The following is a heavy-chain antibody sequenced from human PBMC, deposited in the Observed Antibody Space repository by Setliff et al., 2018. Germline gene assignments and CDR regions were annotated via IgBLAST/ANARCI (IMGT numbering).Heavy chain of an antibody. CDR3: ARGPRITIFGVVSLSLYGMDV. D-gene: IGHD3-3*01. CDR2: INPNSGGT. CDR1: GYTFTGYY. J-gene: IGHJ6*02. Sequence: ASVKVSCKASGYTFTGYYMHWVRQAPGQGLEWMGWINPNSGGTNYAQKFQGWVTMTRDTFISTAYMELSRLRSDDTAVYYCARGPRITIFGVVSLSLYGMDVWGQGTTVTVSS. V-gene: IGHV1-2*04.